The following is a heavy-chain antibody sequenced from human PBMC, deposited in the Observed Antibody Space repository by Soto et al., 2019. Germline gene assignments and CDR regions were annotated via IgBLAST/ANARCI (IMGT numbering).Heavy chain of an antibody. CDR3: AKREAVAITISAFDI. Sequence: EVQLLESGGGLVQPGGSLXXSCXXXGXXXXSXXXSXVRQAPGKGLEWVSAISGSGGSTYYADSVKGRFTISRDNSKNTLYLQMNSLRAEDTAVYYCAKREAVAITISAFDIWGQGTMVTVSS. J-gene: IGHJ3*02. V-gene: IGHV3-23*01. CDR1: GXXXXSXX. D-gene: IGHD6-19*01. CDR2: ISGSGGST.